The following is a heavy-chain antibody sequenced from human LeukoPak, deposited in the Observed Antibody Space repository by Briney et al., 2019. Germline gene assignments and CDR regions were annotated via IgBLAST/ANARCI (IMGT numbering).Heavy chain of an antibody. Sequence: PGGSLRLSCAASGLTFNYYTFNWVRQAPGKGLEWVSSIDSTGTYIFYADSVRGRFTMSRGNAKNSLYLQMNSLRVEDTAMYYCARNVDTGGNWSDPWGQGTLVTVSS. CDR2: IDSTGTYI. D-gene: IGHD5-18*01. J-gene: IGHJ5*02. CDR1: GLTFNYYT. V-gene: IGHV3-21*04. CDR3: ARNVDTGGNWSDP.